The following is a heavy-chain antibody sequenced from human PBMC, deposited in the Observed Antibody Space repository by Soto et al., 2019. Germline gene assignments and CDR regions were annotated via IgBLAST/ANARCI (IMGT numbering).Heavy chain of an antibody. D-gene: IGHD2-21*01. CDR1: GSALNSGNYY. CDR2: IYVTGAV. Sequence: SETLSLTCSFSGSALNSGNYYWSWIRQVPGKGLEWIGHIYVTGAVDYNPSLRDRITISQDTSERQFSLNLRLVTAADTAVYYCARLRIATNNYKWFDPWGQGTLVTAPQ. J-gene: IGHJ5*02. CDR3: ARLRIATNNYKWFDP. V-gene: IGHV4-31*03.